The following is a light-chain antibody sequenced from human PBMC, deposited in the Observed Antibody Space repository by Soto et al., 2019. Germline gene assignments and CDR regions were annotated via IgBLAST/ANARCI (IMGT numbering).Light chain of an antibody. J-gene: IGKJ1*01. CDR3: KHYNSYSEA. CDR2: KAS. Sequence: DIQLTQSPSFLSASVGDRVTITCRASQTISSWLAWYQQKPGKAPKLLIYKASTLKSGVPSRFSGSGSGTEFTITISSLQPDDFATYYCKHYNSYSEAFGQGT. CDR1: QTISSW. V-gene: IGKV1-5*03.